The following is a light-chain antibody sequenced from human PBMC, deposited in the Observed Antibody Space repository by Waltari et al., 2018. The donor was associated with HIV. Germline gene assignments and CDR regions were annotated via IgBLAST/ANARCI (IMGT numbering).Light chain of an antibody. CDR3: QQYHSAPLT. J-gene: IGKJ4*01. CDR1: QRIINY. V-gene: IGKV1-27*01. Sequence: DIQMTQSPSSLSASIVDRVTINCWASQRIINYLAWYQQRPGKAPKLLIYYASSLQSGVPSLFGGSISGTDFTLTISSLQPEDVATYYCQQYHSAPLTFGGGTKVEIK. CDR2: YAS.